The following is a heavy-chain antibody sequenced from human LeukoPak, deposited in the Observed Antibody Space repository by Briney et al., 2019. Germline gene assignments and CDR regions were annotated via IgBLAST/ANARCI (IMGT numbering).Heavy chain of an antibody. Sequence: ASLKVSCKASGGTFSSYAISWVRQAPGQGLEWMGRIIPILGIANYAQKFQGRVTITADKSTSTAYMELSSLRSEDTAVYYCARDCKSESSSGWYLGYYYGMDVWGQGTTVTVSS. CDR3: ARDCKSESSSGWYLGYYYGMDV. V-gene: IGHV1-69*04. D-gene: IGHD6-19*01. CDR1: GGTFSSYA. J-gene: IGHJ6*02. CDR2: IIPILGIA.